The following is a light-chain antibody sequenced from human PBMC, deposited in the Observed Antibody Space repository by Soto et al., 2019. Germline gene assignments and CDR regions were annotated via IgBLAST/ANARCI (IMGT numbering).Light chain of an antibody. J-gene: IGLJ1*01. V-gene: IGLV2-14*01. CDR3: SSYTSSSTLYV. CDR2: EVS. CDR1: SSDIGGYNY. Sequence: QSALTQPASVSGSPGQSITISCAGTSSDIGGYNYVSWYQQHPGKAPKVMIYEVSNRPSGVSNRFSGSKSGNTASLTISGLQAEDEADYYCSSYTSSSTLYVFGSGTKATV.